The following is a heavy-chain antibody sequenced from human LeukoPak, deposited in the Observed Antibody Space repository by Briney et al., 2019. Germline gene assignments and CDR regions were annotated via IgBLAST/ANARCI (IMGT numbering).Heavy chain of an antibody. Sequence: GGSLRLSCAASGFTFSDYYMSWIRQAPGKGLEWVSYISSSGSTIYYADSVKGRFTISTDNARNSVYLQLNRLRVEDTAVYYCAREQWFRWEFWGQGILVTVSS. CDR1: GFTFSDYY. CDR2: ISSSGSTI. J-gene: IGHJ4*02. V-gene: IGHV3-11*01. D-gene: IGHD3-10*01. CDR3: AREQWFRWEF.